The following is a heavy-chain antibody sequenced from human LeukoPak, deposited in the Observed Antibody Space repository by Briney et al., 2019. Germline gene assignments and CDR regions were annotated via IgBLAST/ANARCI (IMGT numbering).Heavy chain of an antibody. CDR2: IYYSGST. J-gene: IGHJ6*03. V-gene: IGHV4-59*08. CDR1: GGSISSYY. Sequence: SETLSLTCTVSGGSISSYYWSWIRQPPGKGLEWIGYIYYSGSTNYNPSLKSRVTISVDTSKNQFSLKLSSVTAADTAVYYCANANPYYYYMDVWGKGTTVTVSS. CDR3: ANANPYYYYMDV.